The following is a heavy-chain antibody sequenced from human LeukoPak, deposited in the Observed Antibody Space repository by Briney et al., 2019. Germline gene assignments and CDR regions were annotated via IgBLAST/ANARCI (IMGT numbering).Heavy chain of an antibody. CDR3: ARDTTVVTLSD. Sequence: GGSLRLSCAASGFTFSSYSMNWVRQAPAKGLEWVSSISSSSSYIYYADSVKGRFTISRDNAKNSLYLQMNSLRAEDTAVYYCARDTTVVTLSDWGQGTLVTVSS. D-gene: IGHD2-21*02. CDR2: ISSSSSYI. V-gene: IGHV3-21*01. J-gene: IGHJ4*02. CDR1: GFTFSSYS.